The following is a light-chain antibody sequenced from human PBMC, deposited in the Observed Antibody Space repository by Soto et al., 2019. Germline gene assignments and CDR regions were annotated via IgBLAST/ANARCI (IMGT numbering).Light chain of an antibody. CDR3: QQYNSYPWT. CDR2: DAS. V-gene: IGKV1-5*01. J-gene: IGKJ1*01. CDR1: QTISSW. Sequence: DIQMTQSPSTLSASVRDRVTITCRASQTISSWLACFQQRPGRAPKYLIYDASTLDSGAPSRFSGSGSGTEFTLSISSLQPDDFATYYCQQYNSYPWTFGQGTKVDI.